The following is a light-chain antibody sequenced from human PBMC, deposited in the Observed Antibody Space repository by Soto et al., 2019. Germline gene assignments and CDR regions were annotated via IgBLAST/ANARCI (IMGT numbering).Light chain of an antibody. CDR1: QSISTW. Sequence: DIQMTQSPSTLSVSVGDRVTITCRASQSISTWLAWYQQKPGKAPNLLIYKAPTLQSGVPSRFSGSGSETEFTLTISSLQPDDFATYSCQQYSAYPYTFGQGAKVEIK. V-gene: IGKV1-5*03. J-gene: IGKJ2*01. CDR3: QQYSAYPYT. CDR2: KAP.